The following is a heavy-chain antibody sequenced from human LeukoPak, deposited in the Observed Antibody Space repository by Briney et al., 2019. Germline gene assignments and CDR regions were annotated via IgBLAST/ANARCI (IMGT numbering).Heavy chain of an antibody. CDR2: ISSSGSTI. Sequence: GGSLRLSCAASGFTFSSNEMNWVRQAPGKGLEWVSYISSSGSTIYYADSVKGRFTISRDNAKNSLYLQMNSLRAEDTAVYYCARVRGVTPDYWGQGTLVTVSS. V-gene: IGHV3-48*03. CDR1: GFTFSSNE. CDR3: ARVRGVTPDY. J-gene: IGHJ4*02. D-gene: IGHD3-10*01.